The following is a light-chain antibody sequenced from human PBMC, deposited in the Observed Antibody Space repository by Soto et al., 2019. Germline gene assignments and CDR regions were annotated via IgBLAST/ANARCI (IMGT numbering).Light chain of an antibody. Sequence: EIVMTQSPAPLSVSPGERATLSCRASQSVSSNLAWYQQKPGQAPRLLIYGASTRATGIPARFSGSGSGTEFTLTISSLQSEDFAVYYCQQYNNWPLTFGQGTKLEIK. CDR1: QSVSSN. CDR3: QQYNNWPLT. V-gene: IGKV3-15*01. J-gene: IGKJ2*01. CDR2: GAS.